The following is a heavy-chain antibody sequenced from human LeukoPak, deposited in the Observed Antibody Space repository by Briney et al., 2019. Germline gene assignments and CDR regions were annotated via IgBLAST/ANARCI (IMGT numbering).Heavy chain of an antibody. V-gene: IGHV1-69*06. CDR3: AVAVAGTLFDY. J-gene: IGHJ4*02. D-gene: IGHD6-19*01. CDR2: IIPIFGTA. Sequence: KVSCKASGGTFSSYAISWVQQAPGQGLEWMGGIIPIFGTANYAQKFQGRVTITADKSTSTAYMELSSLRSEDTAVYYCAVAVAGTLFDYWGQGTLVIVSS. CDR1: GGTFSSYA.